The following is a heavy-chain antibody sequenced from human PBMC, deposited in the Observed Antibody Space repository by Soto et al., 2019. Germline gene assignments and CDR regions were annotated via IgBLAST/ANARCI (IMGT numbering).Heavy chain of an antibody. CDR3: ARTNQGRGMDV. J-gene: IGHJ6*02. Sequence: PGGSLRLSCAASGFTFSSYDMHWVRQATGKGLEWVSAIGTAGDTYYPGSVKGRFTISRENAKNSLYLQMNSLRAGDTAVYYCARTNQGRGMDVWGQGTTVTVSS. CDR2: IGTAGDT. D-gene: IGHD2-15*01. CDR1: GFTFSSYD. V-gene: IGHV3-13*04.